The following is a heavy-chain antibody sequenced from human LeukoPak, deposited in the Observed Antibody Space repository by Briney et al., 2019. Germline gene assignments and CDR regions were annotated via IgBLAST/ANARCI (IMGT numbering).Heavy chain of an antibody. CDR1: GGSISSGSYY. Sequence: SETLSLTCTVSGGSISSGSYYWSWIRQPAGKGLEWIGRIYTSGSTNYNPSLKSRVTISVDTSKNQFSLKLSSVTAADTAVYYCARGYRGAGDYWGQGTLVTVSS. J-gene: IGHJ4*02. D-gene: IGHD4-11*01. CDR3: ARGYRGAGDY. CDR2: IYTSGST. V-gene: IGHV4-61*02.